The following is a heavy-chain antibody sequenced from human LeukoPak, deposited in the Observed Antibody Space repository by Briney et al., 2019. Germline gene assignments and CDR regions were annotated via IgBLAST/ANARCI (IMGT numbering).Heavy chain of an antibody. J-gene: IGHJ6*03. D-gene: IGHD3-22*01. CDR2: ISWNSGSI. CDR1: GFTFDDYA. V-gene: IGHV3-9*01. CDR3: ARDYYDSSGYYSPYMDV. Sequence: GGSLRLSCAASGFTFDDYAMHWVRQAPGKGLEWVSGISWNSGSIGYADSVKGRFTISRDNAKNSLYLQMNSLRAEDTAVYYCARDYYDSSGYYSPYMDVWGKGTTVTVSS.